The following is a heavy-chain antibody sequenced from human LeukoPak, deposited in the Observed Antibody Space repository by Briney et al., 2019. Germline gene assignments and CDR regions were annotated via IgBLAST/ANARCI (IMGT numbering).Heavy chain of an antibody. V-gene: IGHV5-51*01. CDR3: ARRGYCSGGSCYSGDY. CDR1: GYSFTTYW. J-gene: IGHJ4*02. D-gene: IGHD2-15*01. CDR2: IYPGGSDT. Sequence: GESLKISCKGSGYSFTTYWSGWVRQMPGKGLEWMGIIYPGGSDTRYSPSFQGHVSISADKSISTAYLQWSSLKASDTAMYYCARRGYCSGGSCYSGDYWGQGTLVTVSS.